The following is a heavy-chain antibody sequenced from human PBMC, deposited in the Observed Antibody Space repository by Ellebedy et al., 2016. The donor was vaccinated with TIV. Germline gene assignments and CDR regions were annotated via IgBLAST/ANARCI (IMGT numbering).Heavy chain of an antibody. V-gene: IGHV3-23*01. D-gene: IGHD1-26*01. CDR2: ISATGGTT. J-gene: IGHJ4*02. CDR3: ARTSSSGGFDY. Sequence: GESLKISCAASGFTFSDYYMSWIRQAPGKGLEWVSGISATGGTTFYADSVKGRFTISRDTSKNTLNLQMDSLRADDTAIYYCARTSSSGGFDYWGQGTLVTVSS. CDR1: GFTFSDYY.